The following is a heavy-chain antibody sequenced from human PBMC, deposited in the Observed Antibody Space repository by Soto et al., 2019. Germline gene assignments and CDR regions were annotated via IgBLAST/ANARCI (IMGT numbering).Heavy chain of an antibody. D-gene: IGHD2-15*01. CDR1: GFSLTTGRVG. CDR2: IHWNDDN. V-gene: IGHV2-5*01. CDR3: THRLVGSGQGY. J-gene: IGHJ4*02. Sequence: QITLEETGPPLVKPTQPLTLTCTFSGFSLTTGRVGVGWIRQPPGKALEWLAVIHWNDDNHYSPSLKSRLTITQDTSKNQVVLTLTNMDPVDTATYYCTHRLVGSGQGYWGQGTLVTVSS.